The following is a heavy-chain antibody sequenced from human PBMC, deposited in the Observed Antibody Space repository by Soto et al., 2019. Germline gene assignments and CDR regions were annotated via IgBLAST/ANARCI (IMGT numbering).Heavy chain of an antibody. V-gene: IGHV3-30-3*01. J-gene: IGHJ6*02. CDR1: GFTFSSYA. CDR2: ISYDGSNK. Sequence: GGSLRLSCAASGFTFSSYAMHWVRQAPGKGLEWVAVISYDGSNKYYADSVKGRFTISRDNSKNTLYLQMNSLRAEDTAVYYCARDLNIVVVVAATGGMDVWGQGTTVTVSS. D-gene: IGHD2-15*01. CDR3: ARDLNIVVVVAATGGMDV.